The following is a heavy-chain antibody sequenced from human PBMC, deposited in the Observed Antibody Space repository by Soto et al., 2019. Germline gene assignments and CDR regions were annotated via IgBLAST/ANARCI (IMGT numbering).Heavy chain of an antibody. CDR1: GYTFTSYA. CDR3: ARDLQSGYSDY. Sequence: QVQLVQSGAEVKKPGASVKVSCKASGYTFTSYAMHWVRQARGQRHEWMGWINAGNGNTKYLQKFQGRVTFTRDTSASTAYMELSSLRSEDTAVYYCARDLQSGYSDYWGQGTLVTVSS. CDR2: INAGNGNT. D-gene: IGHD3-22*01. V-gene: IGHV1-3*01. J-gene: IGHJ4*02.